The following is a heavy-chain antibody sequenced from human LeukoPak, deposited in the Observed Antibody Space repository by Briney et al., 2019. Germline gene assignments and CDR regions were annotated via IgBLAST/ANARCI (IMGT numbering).Heavy chain of an antibody. CDR3: ARREDTAMVKYYYYGMDV. D-gene: IGHD5-18*01. J-gene: IGHJ6*02. V-gene: IGHV3-7*01. CDR1: GFTFSSYW. Sequence: GGSLRLSCAASGFTFSSYWMSWVRQAPGKGLEWVANIKQDGSEKYYVDSVKGRFTISRDNAKNSLCLQMNSLRAEDTAVYYCARREDTAMVKYYYYGMDVWGQGTTVTVSS. CDR2: IKQDGSEK.